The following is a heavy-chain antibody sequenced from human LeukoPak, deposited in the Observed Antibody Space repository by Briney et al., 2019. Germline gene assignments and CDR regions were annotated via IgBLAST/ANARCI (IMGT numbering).Heavy chain of an antibody. CDR2: IYHSGKS. CDR3: ARVSGSSWYRGGRYFDY. J-gene: IGHJ4*02. V-gene: IGHV4-4*02. Sequence: PSGTLSLTCAVSSDSISSNWWSWVRQSPGKGLEWIGEIYHSGKSTYNPSLKSRVTISVDKSKNQVSLKLTSVTAADTAVYYCARVSGSSWYRGGRYFDYWGQGTLVTVSS. CDR1: SDSISSNW. D-gene: IGHD6-13*01.